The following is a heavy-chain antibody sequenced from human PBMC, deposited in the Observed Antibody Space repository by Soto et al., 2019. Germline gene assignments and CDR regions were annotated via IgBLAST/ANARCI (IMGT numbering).Heavy chain of an antibody. J-gene: IGHJ5*02. V-gene: IGHV4-34*01. CDR3: ARDRYSSSWDGVDP. CDR1: GGSFSGYY. Sequence: SEPLSLTCAVYGGSFSGYYWSWIRQPPGKGLEWIGEINHSGSTNYNPSLKSRVTISVDTSKNQFSLKLSSVTAADTAVYYCARDRYSSSWDGVDPWGQGTLVP. D-gene: IGHD6-13*01. CDR2: INHSGST.